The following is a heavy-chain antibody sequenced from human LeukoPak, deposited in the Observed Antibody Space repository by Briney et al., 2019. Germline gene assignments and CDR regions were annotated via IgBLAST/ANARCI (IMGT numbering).Heavy chain of an antibody. D-gene: IGHD6-19*01. V-gene: IGHV1-3*01. CDR1: GYTFTYYA. CDR3: ARGVSASSGWYVIDH. CDR2: INAGNGST. J-gene: IGHJ5*02. Sequence: ASVKVSCKASGYTFTYYAIQWVRQAPGQRLEWMGWINAGNGSTKYSQKFQGRVTITRYTSASTAYMELRSLRSEDTAVYYCARGVSASSGWYVIDHWGQGTLVTVSS.